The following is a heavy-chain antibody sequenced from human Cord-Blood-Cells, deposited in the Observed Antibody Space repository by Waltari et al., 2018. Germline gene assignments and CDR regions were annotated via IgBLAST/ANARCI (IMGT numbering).Heavy chain of an antibody. CDR1: GFTFSSYG. CDR3: AKDGALWWPYYYYGMDV. CDR2: ISYDGSNK. Sequence: QVQLVESGGGVVQPGRSLRLSCAASGFTFSSYGMHWVRQAHGKGPEGLEWVAVISYDGSNKYYADSVKGRFTISRDNSKNTLYLQMNSLRAEDTAVYYCAKDGALWWPYYYYGMDVWGQGTTVTVSS. V-gene: IGHV3-30*18. J-gene: IGHJ6*02. D-gene: IGHD2-21*01.